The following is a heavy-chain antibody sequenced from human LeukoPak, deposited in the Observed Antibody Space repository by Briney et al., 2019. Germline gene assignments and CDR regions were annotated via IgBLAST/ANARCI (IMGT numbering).Heavy chain of an antibody. CDR3: ARRVVVVVPAADNWFNP. J-gene: IGHJ5*02. CDR2: VNPNSGGT. Sequence: ASVKVSCKASGYTFTGYYMHWVRQAPGEGLECMGWVNPNSGGTNYAQKFQGRVTMTRDTSISTAYMELSRLRSDDTAVYYCARRVVVVVPAADNWFNPWGQGALVTVSS. V-gene: IGHV1-2*02. CDR1: GYTFTGYY. D-gene: IGHD2-2*01.